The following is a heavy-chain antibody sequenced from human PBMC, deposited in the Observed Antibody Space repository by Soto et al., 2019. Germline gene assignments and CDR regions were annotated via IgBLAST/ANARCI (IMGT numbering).Heavy chain of an antibody. CDR2: ITSSGTTV. V-gene: IGHV3-48*02. J-gene: IGHJ4*02. CDR1: GFTFSSYS. D-gene: IGHD6-13*01. Sequence: GGSLRLSCAASGFTFSSYSLNWVRQAPGKGLEWVSYITSSGTTVYYADSARGRFTISRDNAKNSLYLQMNSLRDDDTAVYYCARGSSNWAYYFDFWGQGTLVTVSS. CDR3: ARGSSNWAYYFDF.